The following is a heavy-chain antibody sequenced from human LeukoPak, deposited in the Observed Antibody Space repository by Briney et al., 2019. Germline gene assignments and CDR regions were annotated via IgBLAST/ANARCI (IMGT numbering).Heavy chain of an antibody. Sequence: ASVKVSCKASGYTFTSYYIHWVRQAPGQGLEWMGWINPNSGGTNYAQKFQGRVAMTRDTSISTAYMGLSRLRSDDTAVYYCARDYYGSGDYWGQGTLVTVSS. CDR1: GYTFTSYY. J-gene: IGHJ4*02. D-gene: IGHD3-10*01. V-gene: IGHV1-2*02. CDR2: INPNSGGT. CDR3: ARDYYGSGDY.